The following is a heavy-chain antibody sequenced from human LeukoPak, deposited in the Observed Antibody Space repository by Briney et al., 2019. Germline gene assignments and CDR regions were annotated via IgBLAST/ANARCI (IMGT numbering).Heavy chain of an antibody. Sequence: SETLSLTCTVSGYSISSGYYWGWIRQPPGKGLEWIGSIYHSGSTYYNPSLKSRVTISVDTSKNQFSLKLSSVTAADTAVYYCARHLRRRFGGPYNWFDPWGQGTLVTVSS. V-gene: IGHV4-38-2*02. D-gene: IGHD3-10*01. CDR1: GYSISSGYY. J-gene: IGHJ5*02. CDR3: ARHLRRRFGGPYNWFDP. CDR2: IYHSGST.